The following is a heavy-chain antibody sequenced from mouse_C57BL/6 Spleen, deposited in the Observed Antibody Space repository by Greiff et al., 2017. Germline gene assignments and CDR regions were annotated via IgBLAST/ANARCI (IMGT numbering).Heavy chain of an antibody. D-gene: IGHD2-3*01. CDR1: GYTFTSYW. Sequence: QVQLQQPGAELVMPGASVKLSCKASGYTFTSYWMHWVKQRPGQGLEWIGEIDPSDSYTNYNQQFKGKSTLTVDKSSSTAYMQLSSLTSEDSAVYYCSRGRLYDAMDYWGQGTSVTVSS. V-gene: IGHV1-69*01. CDR2: IDPSDSYT. J-gene: IGHJ4*01. CDR3: SRGRLYDAMDY.